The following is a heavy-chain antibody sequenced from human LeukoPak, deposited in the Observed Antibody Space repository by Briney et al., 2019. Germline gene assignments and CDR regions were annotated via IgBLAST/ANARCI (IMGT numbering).Heavy chain of an antibody. J-gene: IGHJ4*02. D-gene: IGHD2-15*01. V-gene: IGHV3-23*01. Sequence: PGGSLRLSCAASGFTFSSFSMSWVRQTPGKGLEWVSDISGSASITKYADSVKGRFIISRDNSKSTLFLQMNSLTAEDTAVYYCATGAASIGWLSHDHWGQGTLVTVSS. CDR1: GFTFSSFS. CDR2: ISGSASIT. CDR3: ATGAASIGWLSHDH.